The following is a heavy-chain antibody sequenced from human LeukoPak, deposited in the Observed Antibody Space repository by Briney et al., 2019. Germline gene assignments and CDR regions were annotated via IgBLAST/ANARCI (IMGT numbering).Heavy chain of an antibody. CDR3: ANDPHGTRYFDY. J-gene: IGHJ4*02. CDR1: GFTFSSHA. V-gene: IGHV3-23*01. D-gene: IGHD2-2*01. CDR2: LSGSGYNT. Sequence: GGSLRLSCAASGFTFSSHALSWVRQAPGKGLEWVSSLSGSGYNTYYADSVKGRFTISRDNSKNTVYLQMNSLRAEDTAVYYCANDPHGTRYFDYWGQGTLVTVSS.